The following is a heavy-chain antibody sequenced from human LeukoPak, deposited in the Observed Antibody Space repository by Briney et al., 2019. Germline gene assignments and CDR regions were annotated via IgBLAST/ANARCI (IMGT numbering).Heavy chain of an antibody. CDR1: GGTFSSYA. CDR3: ARGGGSYSDDAFDI. CDR2: IIPIFDIA. J-gene: IGHJ3*02. D-gene: IGHD1-26*01. Sequence: GSSVKVSCKASGGTFSSYAISWVRQAPGQRLEWMGRIIPIFDIANYAQKFQGRVTITADKSTSTAYMELSSLRSEDTAVYYCARGGGSYSDDAFDIWGQGTMVTVSS. V-gene: IGHV1-69*04.